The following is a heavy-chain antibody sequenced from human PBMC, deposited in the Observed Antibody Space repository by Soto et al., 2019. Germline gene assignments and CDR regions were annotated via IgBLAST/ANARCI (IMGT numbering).Heavy chain of an antibody. V-gene: IGHV1-69*01. J-gene: IGHJ5*02. Sequence: QVQLVQSGAEVKKPGSSVKVSCKASGGTFSSYAISWVRHAPGQGLEWMGGISPIFGTANYAQKFQGRVTNTADESTSTAYMELRSLRSEDTAVYYCARLVGDCSSTSCGLDNWFAPGGQGTLVTVSS. CDR2: ISPIFGTA. CDR3: ARLVGDCSSTSCGLDNWFAP. CDR1: GGTFSSYA. D-gene: IGHD2-2*01.